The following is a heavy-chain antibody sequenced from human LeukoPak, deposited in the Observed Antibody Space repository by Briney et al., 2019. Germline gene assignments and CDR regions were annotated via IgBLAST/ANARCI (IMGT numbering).Heavy chain of an antibody. J-gene: IGHJ3*02. CDR1: GFTFSSYG. Sequence: GGSLRLSCAASGFTFSSYGMHWVRQAPGKGLEWVVVISYDGSNKYYADSVKGRFTISRDNSKNTLYLQMNSLRAEDTAVYYCARDLRERSDFWSGYYSLDAFDIWGQGTMVTVSS. V-gene: IGHV3-30*03. CDR2: ISYDGSNK. D-gene: IGHD3-3*01. CDR3: ARDLRERSDFWSGYYSLDAFDI.